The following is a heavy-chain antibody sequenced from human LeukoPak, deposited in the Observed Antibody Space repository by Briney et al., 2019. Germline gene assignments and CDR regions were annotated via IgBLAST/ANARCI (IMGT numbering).Heavy chain of an antibody. D-gene: IGHD3-22*01. V-gene: IGHV4-4*07. J-gene: IGHJ6*02. CDR2: IYVSAST. CDR3: ARDGPIDYYDSEGPSLLPYGMDV. Sequence: SHTLSLARTLVGASVISSGGGSVRPPAGKWLGLSVSIYVSASTTYNPSLKSRVTMSVDTSKNQFSLKLSSVTAADTAVYYCARDGPIDYYDSEGPSLLPYGMDVWGQGTTVTVSS. CDR1: GASVISSG.